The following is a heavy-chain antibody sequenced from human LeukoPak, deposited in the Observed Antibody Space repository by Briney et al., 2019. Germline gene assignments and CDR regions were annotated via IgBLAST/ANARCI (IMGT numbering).Heavy chain of an antibody. J-gene: IGHJ4*02. Sequence: PGGSLRLSCAASGFTFSDYYMSWIRQAPGKGLEWVSYISSSGSTIYYADSVKGRFTISRDNAKNSLYLQVNSLRAEDTAVYYCARSRDGYNFYYFDYWGQGTLVTVSS. CDR1: GFTFSDYY. CDR2: ISSSGSTI. D-gene: IGHD5-24*01. V-gene: IGHV3-11*01. CDR3: ARSRDGYNFYYFDY.